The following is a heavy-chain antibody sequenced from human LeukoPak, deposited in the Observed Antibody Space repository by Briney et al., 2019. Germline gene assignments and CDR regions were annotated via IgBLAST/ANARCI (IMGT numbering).Heavy chain of an antibody. CDR1: AFTLSTYW. J-gene: IGHJ4*02. V-gene: IGHV3-74*03. Sequence: TGPSLRLSCTPSAFTLSTYWINWVRQSPGKGLVWVALINGDGSTTTHADSVKGRFTISRDNAKNTAYLEMNSLRDEDTGVYFGAREFAGSPDYWGQGTLVTVSA. CDR2: INGDGSTT. CDR3: AREFAGSPDY. D-gene: IGHD3-10*01.